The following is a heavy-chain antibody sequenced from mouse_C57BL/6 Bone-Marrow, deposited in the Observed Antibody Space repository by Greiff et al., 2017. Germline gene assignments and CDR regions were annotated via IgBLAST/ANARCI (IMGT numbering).Heavy chain of an antibody. Sequence: VQLQQSGAELVKPGASVKMSCKASGYTFTSYWITWVKQRPGQGLEWIGDIYPGSGGTNYNEKFKSKATLTVDTSSSTAYLQLRSLPSEDSAVYYCAREGNWDLYYYAKDYWDRGTAATVSA. CDR2: IYPGSGGT. J-gene: IGHJ4*01. CDR3: AREGNWDLYYYAKDY. CDR1: GYTFTSYW. D-gene: IGHD4-1*01. V-gene: IGHV1-55*01.